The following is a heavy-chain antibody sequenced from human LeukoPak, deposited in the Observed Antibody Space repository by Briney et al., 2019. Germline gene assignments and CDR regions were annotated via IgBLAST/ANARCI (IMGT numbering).Heavy chain of an antibody. CDR2: IYDSGST. J-gene: IGHJ2*01. V-gene: IGHV4-59*01. Sequence: SETLSLTCTVSGGSISRYYWSWIRQPPGKGLEWIGYIYDSGSTNYNPSPKSRVTISVDTSKKQFSLNLSSVTAADTAVYYCARGAYFYDSSGYNWYFDLWGRGTLVTVSS. CDR1: GGSISRYY. D-gene: IGHD3-22*01. CDR3: ARGAYFYDSSGYNWYFDL.